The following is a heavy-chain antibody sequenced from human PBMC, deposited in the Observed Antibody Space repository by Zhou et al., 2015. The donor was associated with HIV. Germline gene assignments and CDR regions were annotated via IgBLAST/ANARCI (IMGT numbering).Heavy chain of an antibody. CDR1: GGTFSSYA. D-gene: IGHD3-22*01. V-gene: IGHV1-69*12. Sequence: QVQLVQSGAEVKKPGSSVKVSCKASGGTFSSYAISWVRQAPGQGLEWMGGIIPIFGTANYAQKFQGRVTITADESTSTAYMELSSLRSEDTAVYYCASSSDMIVGSNYYYYGMDVWGQGDHGSPSP. J-gene: IGHJ6*02. CDR2: IIPIFGTA. CDR3: ASSSDMIVGSNYYYYGMDV.